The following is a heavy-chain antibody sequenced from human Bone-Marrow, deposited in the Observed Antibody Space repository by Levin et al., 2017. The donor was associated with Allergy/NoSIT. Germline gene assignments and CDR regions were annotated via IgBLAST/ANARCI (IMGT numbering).Heavy chain of an antibody. CDR3: AREGSSGWFDY. CDR1: GGSISSSY. D-gene: IGHD6-19*01. V-gene: IGHV4-59*01. Sequence: SQTLSLTCTVSGGSISSSYWSWIRQPPGKGLEWIGYIYYSGSTNYNPSLKSRVTISVDTSKNQFSLKLSSVTAADTAVYYCAREGSSGWFDYWGQGTLVTVSS. J-gene: IGHJ4*02. CDR2: IYYSGST.